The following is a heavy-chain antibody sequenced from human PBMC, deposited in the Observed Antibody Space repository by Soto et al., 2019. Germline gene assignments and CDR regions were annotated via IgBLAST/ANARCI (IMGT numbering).Heavy chain of an antibody. Sequence: ASVKVSCKAPADTFTSYNIHWGRQAPGHGLEWRGIINPNGGSTRFAQTFQGKKTQGTVTTTSAMYMGMGNMGSEDTAVYDRASSSGGVFGIIIEGSSWLDSWGQGSLVTVSS. V-gene: IGHV1-46*01. D-gene: IGHD3-16*02. CDR1: ADTFTSYN. CDR3: ASSSGGVFGIIIEGSSWLDS. CDR2: INPNGGST. J-gene: IGHJ5*01.